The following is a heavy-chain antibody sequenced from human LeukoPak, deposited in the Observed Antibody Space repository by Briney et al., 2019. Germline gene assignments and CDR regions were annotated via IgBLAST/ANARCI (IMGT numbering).Heavy chain of an antibody. CDR2: IYPGDSDT. Sequence: GESLKISCKGSGYSFTSYWIGWERQMPGKGLEWMGIIYPGDSDTRYSPSFQGQVTISADKSISTAYLQWSSLKASDTAMYYCATPPYYYDSSGHYDAFDIWGQGTMVTVSS. CDR1: GYSFTSYW. D-gene: IGHD3-22*01. J-gene: IGHJ3*02. CDR3: ATPPYYYDSSGHYDAFDI. V-gene: IGHV5-51*01.